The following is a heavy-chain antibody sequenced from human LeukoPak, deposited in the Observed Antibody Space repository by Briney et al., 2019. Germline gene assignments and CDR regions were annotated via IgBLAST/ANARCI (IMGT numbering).Heavy chain of an antibody. CDR1: GFSFDDHA. V-gene: IGHV3-43D*03. CDR2: INWDGSLI. D-gene: IGHD2-21*02. J-gene: IGHJ4*02. CDR3: ARDMTAHSSAVSGVPGDY. Sequence: GGSLRLSCAASGFSFDDHAMHWVRQAPGKGLEWVSLINWDGSLIYYGDSVRGRFTISRDNSKNSLFLLMHSLRAEDSAFYYCARDMTAHSSAVSGVPGDYWGQGTLVTVSS.